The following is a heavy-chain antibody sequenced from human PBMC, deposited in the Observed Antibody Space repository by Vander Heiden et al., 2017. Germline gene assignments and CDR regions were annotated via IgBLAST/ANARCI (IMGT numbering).Heavy chain of an antibody. V-gene: IGHV3-15*01. CDR1: GFTFSNAW. CDR2: IKSKTDGGTT. D-gene: IGHD3-22*01. J-gene: IGHJ4*02. CDR3: TTAPGYYDSSPFDY. Sequence: EVQLEESGGGLVKPGGSLRLSCAASGFTFSNAWMNWVRQAPGKGLEWIGLIKSKTDGGTTVYAAPVEGRFTISRDDSKNTLYLQMNTLKTEDTAVYYCTTAPGYYDSSPFDYWGQGTLVTVSS.